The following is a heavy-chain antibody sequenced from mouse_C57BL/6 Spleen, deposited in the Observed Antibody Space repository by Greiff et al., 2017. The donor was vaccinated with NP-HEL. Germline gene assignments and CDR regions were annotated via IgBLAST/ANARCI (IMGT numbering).Heavy chain of an antibody. CDR3: ARWAAETTVGYFDY. CDR1: GYAFSSYW. J-gene: IGHJ2*01. V-gene: IGHV1-80*01. CDR2: IYPGDGDT. D-gene: IGHD1-1*01. Sequence: QVQLQQSGAELVKPGASVKISCKASGYAFSSYWMNWVKQRPGKGLEWIGQIYPGDGDTNYNGKFKGKATLTADKSSSTAYMQLSSLTSEDSAVYFCARWAAETTVGYFDYWGQGTTLTVSS.